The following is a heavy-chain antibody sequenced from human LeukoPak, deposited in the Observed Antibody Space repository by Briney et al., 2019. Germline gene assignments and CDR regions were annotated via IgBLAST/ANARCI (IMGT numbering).Heavy chain of an antibody. J-gene: IGHJ6*03. D-gene: IGHD6-13*01. Sequence: GGSLRLSCAASGFTFSSYAMSWVRQTPGKGLEWVSTIPDGSSNTYYADSVKGRFTISRDNSKNTLYLQMNSLGAEDTAVYYCAKDYQQLAHHYYYYYMDVWGKGTTVTISS. CDR3: AKDYQQLAHHYYYYYMDV. V-gene: IGHV3-23*01. CDR1: GFTFSSYA. CDR2: IPDGSSNT.